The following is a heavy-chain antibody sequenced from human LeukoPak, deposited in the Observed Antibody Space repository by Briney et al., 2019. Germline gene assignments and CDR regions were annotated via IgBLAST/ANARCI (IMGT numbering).Heavy chain of an antibody. Sequence: GGSLRLSCAASGFSFSSYAMHWVRQAPGKGLEYVSGITSRGTDTSYANSVKGRFTISRDNSKNTLYLQMGSLRVEDMAVYYCARARGTTVTASMDVWGQGTTVTVSS. V-gene: IGHV3-64*01. J-gene: IGHJ6*02. D-gene: IGHD4-17*01. CDR3: ARARGTTVTASMDV. CDR1: GFSFSSYA. CDR2: ITSRGTDT.